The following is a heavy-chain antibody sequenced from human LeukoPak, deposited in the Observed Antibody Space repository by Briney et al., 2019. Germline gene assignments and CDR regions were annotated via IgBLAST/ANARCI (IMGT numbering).Heavy chain of an antibody. Sequence: SETLSLTCTVSGGSISSGSYYWGWIRQPPGKGLEWIGNINYSGSTYYNPSLKSRVTISVDTSKNQFSLKLSSVTAADTAVYYCARELDSGYDESYFDYWGQGTLVTVSS. J-gene: IGHJ4*02. CDR1: GGSISSGSYY. V-gene: IGHV4-39*07. CDR2: INYSGST. D-gene: IGHD5-12*01. CDR3: ARELDSGYDESYFDY.